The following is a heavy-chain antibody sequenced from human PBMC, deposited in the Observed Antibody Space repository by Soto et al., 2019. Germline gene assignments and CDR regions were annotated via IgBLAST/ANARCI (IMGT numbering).Heavy chain of an antibody. CDR3: TTGIYYDILTGYHNVAY. Sequence: SGGSLRLSCVASGFNLSHPWMTWVRQAAGKGLEWVGRIKSKTDGGTADYAAPVKGRATISRDDSKNTVYLQMNSLKTEDTAVYYCTTGIYYDILTGYHNVAYWGQGALVTVPS. J-gene: IGHJ4*02. CDR2: IKSKTDGGTA. D-gene: IGHD3-9*01. CDR1: GFNLSHPW. V-gene: IGHV3-15*01.